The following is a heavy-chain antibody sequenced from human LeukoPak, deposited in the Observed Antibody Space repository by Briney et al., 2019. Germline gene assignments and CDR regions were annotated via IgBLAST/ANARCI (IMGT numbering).Heavy chain of an antibody. CDR3: ARDTPGEESH. D-gene: IGHD2-2*01. CDR1: GFTVSSNY. Sequence: PGGSLRLSCAASGFTVSSNYMSWVRQAPGKGLEWVSVIYSGGSTYYADSVKGRFTISRDNSKNTLYLQMNSLRGEDTAVYYCARDTPGEESHWGQGTLVTVSS. V-gene: IGHV3-53*01. CDR2: IYSGGST. J-gene: IGHJ4*02.